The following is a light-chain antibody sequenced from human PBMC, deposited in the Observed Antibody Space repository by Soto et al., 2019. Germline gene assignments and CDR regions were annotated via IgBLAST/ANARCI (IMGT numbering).Light chain of an antibody. Sequence: DIQMTQSPSSLSASVGDRVTITCRASQSISSYLNWYQQKPGKAPKLLIYAASSLQSGVPSRFSGSGSGTDFTLTISSLQPEDFAPYYCQQRYSTPRLTFGGGTKVEIK. J-gene: IGKJ4*01. CDR1: QSISSY. CDR3: QQRYSTPRLT. V-gene: IGKV1-39*01. CDR2: AAS.